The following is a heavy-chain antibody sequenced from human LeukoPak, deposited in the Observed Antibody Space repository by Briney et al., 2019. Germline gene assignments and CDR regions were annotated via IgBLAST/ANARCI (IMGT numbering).Heavy chain of an antibody. J-gene: IGHJ1*01. CDR1: GFTFSDYA. V-gene: IGHV3-23*01. CDR2: ITNSRGTT. Sequence: AGGSLRLSCAASGFTFSDYAMTWVRQAPGKGLEWVSAITNSRGTTYYADSVKGRFTISRDNSKNTLYLQMNSLRADDTAVYFCVAGYCSGDSCYSGPLQHWGQGTLVTVSS. D-gene: IGHD2-15*01. CDR3: VAGYCSGDSCYSGPLQH.